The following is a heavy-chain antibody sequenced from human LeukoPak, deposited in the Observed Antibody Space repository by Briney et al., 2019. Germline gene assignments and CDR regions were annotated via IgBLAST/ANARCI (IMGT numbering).Heavy chain of an antibody. D-gene: IGHD2-2*01. Sequence: NPSLKSRVTISVDTSKNQFSLKLSSVTAADTAVYYCARGDCSSTSCRRIGGRRYRWFDPWGQGTLVTVSS. CDR3: ARGDCSSTSCRRIGGRRYRWFDP. V-gene: IGHV4-34*01. J-gene: IGHJ5*02.